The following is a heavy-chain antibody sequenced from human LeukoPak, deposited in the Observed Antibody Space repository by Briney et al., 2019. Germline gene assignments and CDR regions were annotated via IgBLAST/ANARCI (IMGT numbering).Heavy chain of an antibody. Sequence: ASVKVSCKASGGTFSSYAISWVRQAPGQGLEWMGRIIPILGIANYAQKFQGRVTITADKSTSTAYMELSSLRSEDTAVYYCAXXXYSXGLYNWFDPWGQGTLVTVSS. D-gene: IGHD6-19*01. V-gene: IGHV1-69*04. CDR1: GGTFSSYA. J-gene: IGHJ5*02. CDR3: AXXXYSXGLYNWFDP. CDR2: IIPILGIA.